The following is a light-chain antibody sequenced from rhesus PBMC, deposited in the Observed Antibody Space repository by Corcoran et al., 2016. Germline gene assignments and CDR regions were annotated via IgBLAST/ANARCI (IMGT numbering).Light chain of an antibody. Sequence: DIQMTQSPSSLSASVGDRVTITCRASQGSRNFLTWYQEKPGKPPKRLIYAASRLEYGVPSRFSGNGSGTDFTLTISSLQPEDFATYYYLHGYSAPFTFGPGTKLDIK. CDR2: AAS. CDR1: QGSRNF. J-gene: IGKJ3*01. V-gene: IGKV1-36*02. CDR3: LHGYSAPFT.